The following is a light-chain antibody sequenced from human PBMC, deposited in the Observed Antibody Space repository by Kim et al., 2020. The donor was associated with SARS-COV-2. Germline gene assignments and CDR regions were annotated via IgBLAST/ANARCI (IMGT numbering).Light chain of an antibody. CDR2: GKN. CDR1: SLRSYY. V-gene: IGLV3-19*01. CDR3: NSRDSSGNL. J-gene: IGLJ2*01. Sequence: SSELTQDPAVSVALGQTVRITCQGDSLRSYYASWYQQRPGQAPVVVIYGKNNRPSGIPDRFSASSSGNTASLTITGAQAEDEADYYCNSRDSSGNLFGGG.